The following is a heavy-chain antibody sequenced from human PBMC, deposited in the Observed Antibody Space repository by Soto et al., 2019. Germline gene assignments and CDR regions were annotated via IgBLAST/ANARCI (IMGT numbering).Heavy chain of an antibody. CDR2: IYATGTT. D-gene: IGHD1-1*01. Sequence: SETLSLTCTVSGASISCFYWSWIRKSAGKGLEWIGRIYATGTTDYNPSLKSRVMMSVDTSKKQFSLKLRSVTAADTAVYYCVRDGTKTLRDWFDPWGQGISVTVSS. CDR1: GASISCFY. J-gene: IGHJ5*02. CDR3: VRDGTKTLRDWFDP. V-gene: IGHV4-4*07.